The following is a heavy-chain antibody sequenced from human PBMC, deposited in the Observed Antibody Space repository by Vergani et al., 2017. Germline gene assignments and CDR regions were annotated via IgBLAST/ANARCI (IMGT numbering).Heavy chain of an antibody. CDR1: GYSISSGYY. J-gene: IGHJ3*02. D-gene: IGHD3-3*01. Sequence: QVQLQESGPGLVKPSETLSLTCAVSGYSISSGYYWGWIRQPPGKGLEWIGSIYHSGSTYYNPSLKSRVTISVDTSKNQFSLKLSSVTAADTAVYYCAGVGDFWSGDDAFDIWGQGTMVTVSS. CDR3: AGVGDFWSGDDAFDI. V-gene: IGHV4-38-2*01. CDR2: IYHSGST.